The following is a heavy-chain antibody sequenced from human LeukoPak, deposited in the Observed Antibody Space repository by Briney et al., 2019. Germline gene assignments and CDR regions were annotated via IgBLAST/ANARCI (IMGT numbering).Heavy chain of an antibody. J-gene: IGHJ3*02. Sequence: PGGSLRLSCAASGFTFDDYAMHWVRQAPGKGLEWVSGISWNSGSIGYADSVKGRFTISRDNAKNSLYLQMNSLRAEDMALYYCAKDVSARRYDAFDIWGQGTMVTVSS. CDR2: ISWNSGSI. CDR1: GFTFDDYA. CDR3: AKDVSARRYDAFDI. D-gene: IGHD6-6*01. V-gene: IGHV3-9*03.